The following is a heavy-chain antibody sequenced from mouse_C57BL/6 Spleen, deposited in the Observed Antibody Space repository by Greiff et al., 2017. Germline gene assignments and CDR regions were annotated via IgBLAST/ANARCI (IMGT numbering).Heavy chain of an antibody. CDR2: IHPSDSDT. J-gene: IGHJ4*01. D-gene: IGHD2-14*01. Sequence: QVHVKQPGAELVKPGASVKVSCKASGYTFTSYWMHWVKQRPGQGLEWIGRIHPSDSDTNYNQKFKGKATLTVDKSSSTAYMQLSSLTSEDSAVYYCAIGRGTLYAMDYWGQGTSVTVSS. V-gene: IGHV1-74*01. CDR3: AIGRGTLYAMDY. CDR1: GYTFTSYW.